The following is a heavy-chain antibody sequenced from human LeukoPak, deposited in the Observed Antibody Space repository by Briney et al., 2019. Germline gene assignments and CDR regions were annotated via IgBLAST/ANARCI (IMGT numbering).Heavy chain of an antibody. V-gene: IGHV3-23*01. CDR2: VTGNGDET. CDR3: AKRDGHFFFDY. J-gene: IGHJ4*02. CDR1: GFLFFNYG. Sequence: GGSLRLSCAASGFLFFNYGMNWVREAPGEGLEWVSVVTGNGDETKYADSEKGRFTVFRDNSKNMLYLQMDRLRGDDTAVYYCAKRDGHFFFDYWGEGTPVTVSS. D-gene: IGHD3-3*02.